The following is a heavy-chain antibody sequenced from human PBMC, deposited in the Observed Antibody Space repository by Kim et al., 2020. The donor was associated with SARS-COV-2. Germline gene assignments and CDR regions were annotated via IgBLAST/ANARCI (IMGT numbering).Heavy chain of an antibody. CDR3: ARRDPYDSSGPKGDFFFDI. D-gene: IGHD3-22*01. J-gene: IGHJ3*02. CDR1: GGSISSYY. Sequence: SETLSLTCTVSGGSISSYYWSWIRQPPGKGLEWIGYIYYSGSTNYNPSLKSRVTISVDTSKNQFSLKLSSVTAADTAVYYCARRDPYDSSGPKGDFFFDIWGQGTMVTVSS. CDR2: IYYSGST. V-gene: IGHV4-59*08.